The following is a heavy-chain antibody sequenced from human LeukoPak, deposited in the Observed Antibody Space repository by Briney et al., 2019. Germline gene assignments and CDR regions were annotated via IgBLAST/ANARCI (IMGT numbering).Heavy chain of an antibody. CDR2: ISSSSSYI. V-gene: IGHV3-21*01. CDR3: ARDKARTYYYDSSGYSFDY. J-gene: IGHJ4*02. CDR1: GFTFSSSW. D-gene: IGHD3-22*01. Sequence: PGGSLRLSCAASGFTFSSSWMHWVRQAPGKGLEWVSSISSSSSYIYYADSVKGRFTISRDNAKNSLYLQMNSLRAEDTAVYYCARDKARTYYYDSSGYSFDYWGQGTLVTVSS.